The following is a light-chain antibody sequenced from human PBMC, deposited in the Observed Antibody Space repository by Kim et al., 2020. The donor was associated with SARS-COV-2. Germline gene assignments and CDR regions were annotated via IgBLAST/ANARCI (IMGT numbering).Light chain of an antibody. V-gene: IGKV3-20*01. CDR1: QSVSSSY. CDR2: GAS. J-gene: IGKJ1*01. CDR3: QQYACSPLT. Sequence: EIVLTQSPGTLSLSPGERATLSCRASQSVSSSYLAWYQQKPGQAPRLLIYGASSRATGIPDRFSGSGSGTDFTLTISRLEPEDFALYYCQQYACSPLTFGQGTKVDIK.